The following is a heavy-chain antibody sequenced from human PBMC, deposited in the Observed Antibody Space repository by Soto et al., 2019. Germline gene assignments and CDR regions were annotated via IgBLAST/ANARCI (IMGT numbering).Heavy chain of an antibody. D-gene: IGHD2-21*01. J-gene: IGHJ5*02. CDR2: LYNSGDT. V-gene: IGHV4-61*01. CDR1: GGSVTIGTYY. CDR3: ARRYCGGGAGYRPRHNRFYP. Sequence: PSETLSLTCTVSGGSVTIGTYYWGCMRQRPGKGLEWIGYLYNSGDTHYTPSLTSRVTLSEDTSKNKFSLSLMSVTAAKTAVYYCARRYCGGGAGYRPRHNRFYPGGQGISVTVAS.